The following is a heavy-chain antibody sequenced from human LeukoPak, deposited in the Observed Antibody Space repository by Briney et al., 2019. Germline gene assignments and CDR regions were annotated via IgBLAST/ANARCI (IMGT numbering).Heavy chain of an antibody. J-gene: IGHJ6*03. D-gene: IGHD3-3*01. V-gene: IGHV1-69*05. CDR1: GGTFSSYA. CDR3: ARGADFWSGFRPYYYYYMDV. Sequence: SVKVYCKASGGTFSSYAISWVRQAPGQGLEWMGGIIPIFGTANYAQKFQGRVTITTDESTSTAYMELSSLRSEDTAVYYCARGADFWSGFRPYYYYYMDVWGKGTTVTVSS. CDR2: IIPIFGTA.